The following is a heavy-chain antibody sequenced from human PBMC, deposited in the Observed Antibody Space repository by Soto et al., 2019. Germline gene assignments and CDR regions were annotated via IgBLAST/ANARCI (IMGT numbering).Heavy chain of an antibody. CDR2: IYPGDSDT. CDR3: ARQNYYGSDRGWFDP. D-gene: IGHD3-10*01. CDR1: GYSFTSYW. V-gene: IGHV5-51*01. J-gene: IGHJ5*02. Sequence: GASLKISCKGSGYSFTSYWIGWVRQMPGKGLEWMGIIYPGDSDTRYSPSFQGQVTISADKSISTAYLQWSSLKASDTAMYYCARQNYYGSDRGWFDPWGQGTLVTVSS.